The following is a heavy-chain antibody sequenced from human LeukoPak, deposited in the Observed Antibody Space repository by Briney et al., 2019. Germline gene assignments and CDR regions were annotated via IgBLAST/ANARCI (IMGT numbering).Heavy chain of an antibody. D-gene: IGHD6-19*01. CDR1: GYSFTRNW. Sequence: GESLKISCKGSGYSFTRNWIGWVRPMPGKGLEWMGLIFPDDSDTRYSPSLQGPVTISDDKSINTAYLHWSSPKASDRAMYYCVRLGNSGWQDFDYWGQGILVTVSS. J-gene: IGHJ4*02. CDR2: IFPDDSDT. V-gene: IGHV5-51*01. CDR3: VRLGNSGWQDFDY.